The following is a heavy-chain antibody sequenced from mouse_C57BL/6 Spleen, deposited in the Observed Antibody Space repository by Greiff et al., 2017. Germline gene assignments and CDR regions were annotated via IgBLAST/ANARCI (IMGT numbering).Heavy chain of an antibody. CDR1: GFTFSSYA. CDR3: TRDVLYWYFDV. Sequence: EVKLVESGEGLVKPGGSLKLSCAASGFTFSSYAMSWVRQTPEKRLEWVAYISRGGDYIYYADTVKGRFTISRDNARNTLYLQMSSLKSEDTAMYYCTRDVLYWYFDVWGTGTTVTVSS. CDR2: ISRGGDYI. J-gene: IGHJ1*03. V-gene: IGHV5-9-1*02.